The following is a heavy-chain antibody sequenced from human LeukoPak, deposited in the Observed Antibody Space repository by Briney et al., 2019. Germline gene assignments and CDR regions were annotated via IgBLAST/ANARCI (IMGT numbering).Heavy chain of an antibody. CDR3: ARGCSAGTPHNWFDP. Sequence: SETLSLTCTVSGGSISGYYWSWIRQPPGKGLEWIGYIYYSGSTNYNPPLKSRVTISVDTSKNQFSLKLSSVTAADTAVYYCARGCSAGTPHNWFDPWGQGTLVTVSS. V-gene: IGHV4-59*01. D-gene: IGHD6-13*01. J-gene: IGHJ5*02. CDR1: GGSISGYY. CDR2: IYYSGST.